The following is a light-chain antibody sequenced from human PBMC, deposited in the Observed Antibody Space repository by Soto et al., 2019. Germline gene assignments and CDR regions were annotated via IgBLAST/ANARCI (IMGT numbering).Light chain of an antibody. V-gene: IGKV1-5*03. CDR3: QKYNSYGSWT. J-gene: IGKJ1*01. CDR2: KMS. Sequence: DIQMTQSPSTLSASVGDRVTITCRASQSISAELAWYQQKPGKAPNLLIYKMSNLESGVPSRFSGSGSGTEFTLTISSLQPDDFATYYCQKYNSYGSWTFGQGTKVEVK. CDR1: QSISAE.